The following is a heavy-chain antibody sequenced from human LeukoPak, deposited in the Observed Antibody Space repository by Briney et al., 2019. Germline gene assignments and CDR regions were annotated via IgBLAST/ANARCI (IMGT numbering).Heavy chain of an antibody. CDR1: GGSFSGYY. D-gene: IGHD6-19*01. V-gene: IGHV4-31*11. CDR3: ARDSSGWYGGGFDY. Sequence: SETLSLTCAVYGGSFSGYYWSWIRQHPGKGLEWIGYIYYSGSTYYNPSLKSRVTISVDTSKNQFSLKLSSVTAADTAVYYCARDSSGWYGGGFDYWGQGTLVTVSS. CDR2: IYYSGST. J-gene: IGHJ4*02.